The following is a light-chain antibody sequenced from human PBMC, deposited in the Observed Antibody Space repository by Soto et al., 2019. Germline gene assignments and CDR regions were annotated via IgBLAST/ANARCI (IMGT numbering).Light chain of an antibody. Sequence: QSALTQPRSVSGSPGQSVTISCTGTSNDLGRYNYVTWYQQHPGEAPKLVMYDVAQRPAGVSDRLSGDKSDKTASLTISGLQADDEATYYCCSYAGSDALVFGSGTKVTVL. CDR3: CSYAGSDALV. J-gene: IGLJ1*01. V-gene: IGLV2-11*01. CDR2: DVA. CDR1: SNDLGRYNY.